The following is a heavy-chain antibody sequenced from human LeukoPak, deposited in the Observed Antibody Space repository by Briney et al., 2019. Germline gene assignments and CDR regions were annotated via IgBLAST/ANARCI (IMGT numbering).Heavy chain of an antibody. CDR2: IGDTGRAK. CDR1: GFTFSRHG. J-gene: IGHJ2*01. Sequence: PGGSLRLSCAASGFTFSRHGMHWVRQAPGKGLEWVAVIGDTGRAKYYADSVEGRFTASRDNSKNTLYLEMNSLRYDDTALYYCAREAAWGSWYFDLWGRGTLVTVSS. D-gene: IGHD3-16*01. V-gene: IGHV3-30*03. CDR3: AREAAWGSWYFDL.